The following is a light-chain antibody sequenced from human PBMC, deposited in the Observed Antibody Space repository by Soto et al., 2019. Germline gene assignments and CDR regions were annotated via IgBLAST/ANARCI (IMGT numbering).Light chain of an antibody. CDR2: SHD. V-gene: IGLV1-44*01. CDR1: SSNIGRNV. Sequence: QLVLTQPPSASGTPGQRVTISCSGSSSNIGRNVVNWYQQLPGAAPKLLIYSHDQRPSGVPDRFSGSKSGTSASLAISGLQSEDEADYYCVAWDDSLKGPVFGGGTKLTVL. J-gene: IGLJ3*02. CDR3: VAWDDSLKGPV.